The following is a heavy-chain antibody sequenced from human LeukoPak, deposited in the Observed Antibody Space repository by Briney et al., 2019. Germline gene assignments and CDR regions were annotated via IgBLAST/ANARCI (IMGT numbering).Heavy chain of an antibody. Sequence: PGGSLRLSCAASGFTFSSYWMHWVRQAPGKGLVWVSRISTDGSSTNSADSVRGRFTISRDNAKDSLYLQMNSLRAEDTAVYYCGRDPAWGAIDYWGQGTLVTVSS. V-gene: IGHV3-74*01. CDR3: GRDPAWGAIDY. CDR1: GFTFSSYW. D-gene: IGHD7-27*01. J-gene: IGHJ4*02. CDR2: ISTDGSST.